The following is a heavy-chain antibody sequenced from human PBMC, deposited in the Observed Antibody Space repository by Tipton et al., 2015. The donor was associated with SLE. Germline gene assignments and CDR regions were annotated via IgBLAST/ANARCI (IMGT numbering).Heavy chain of an antibody. CDR3: ARGYYYGSGTNHWFDP. Sequence: SLRLSCAASGFTFSSYAMNWVRQGPGKGLEWVSYISSGGTFIYYADSVKGRFTISRDNAKNSLYLQMNSLRAEDTAVYYCARGYYYGSGTNHWFDPWGQGTLVTVSS. J-gene: IGHJ5*02. V-gene: IGHV3-21*05. CDR2: ISSGGTFI. CDR1: GFTFSSYA. D-gene: IGHD3-10*01.